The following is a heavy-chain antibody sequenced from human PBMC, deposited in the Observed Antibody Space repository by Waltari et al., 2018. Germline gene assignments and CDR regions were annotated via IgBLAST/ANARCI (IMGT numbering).Heavy chain of an antibody. Sequence: QVQLQESGPGLVKPSGTLSLTCAVSGGSISSSNWWSWVRQPPGKGLVWIGEIYHSGSTNHHPSLKSRVTISVDKSKNQFSLKLSSVTSAYTAVYYCARAKAVAGTSFDYWGQGTLVTVSS. CDR3: ARAKAVAGTSFDY. D-gene: IGHD6-19*01. CDR2: IYHSGST. CDR1: GGSISSSNW. V-gene: IGHV4-4*02. J-gene: IGHJ4*02.